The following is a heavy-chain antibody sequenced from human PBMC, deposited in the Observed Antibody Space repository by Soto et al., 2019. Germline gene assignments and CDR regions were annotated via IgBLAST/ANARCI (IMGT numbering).Heavy chain of an antibody. CDR3: AKLLRQRSVGALDY. V-gene: IGHV3-48*01. D-gene: IGHD1-26*01. Sequence: GGSLRLSCAASGFTFSSYSMNWVRQAPGKGLEWVSYISSSSSTIYYADSVKGRFTISRDNSKNTLYLQMNSLRAEDTAVYYCAKLLRQRSVGALDYWGQGTLVTVSS. J-gene: IGHJ4*02. CDR2: ISSSSSTI. CDR1: GFTFSSYS.